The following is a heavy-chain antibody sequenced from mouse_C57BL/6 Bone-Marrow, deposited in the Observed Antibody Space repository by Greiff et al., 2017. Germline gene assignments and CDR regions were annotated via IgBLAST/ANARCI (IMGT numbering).Heavy chain of an antibody. CDR3: ARSRELRRQFAY. Sequence: QVQLQQSGAELVRPGTSVKVSCKASGYAFTNYLIEWVKQRPGQGLEWIGVINPGSGGTNYNEKFKGKATLTADKSSSTAYMQLSSLTSEDSAVYFCARSRELRRQFAYWGQGTLVTVSA. J-gene: IGHJ3*01. D-gene: IGHD1-2*01. CDR1: GYAFTNYL. V-gene: IGHV1-54*01. CDR2: INPGSGGT.